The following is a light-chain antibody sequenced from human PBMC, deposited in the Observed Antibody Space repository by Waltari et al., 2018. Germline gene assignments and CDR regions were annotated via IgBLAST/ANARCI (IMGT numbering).Light chain of an antibody. CDR2: GAS. CDR3: QHYVSLPVT. Sequence: EIVLTQSPGTLSLSPGERATLPCRASQSVGRSLAGYQQKPGQASRPLLNGASIRATGIPDRFSGGGSGTDFSLTISRLESEDFAAYHCQHYVSLPVTFGQGTKVEIK. V-gene: IGKV3-20*01. J-gene: IGKJ1*01. CDR1: QSVGRS.